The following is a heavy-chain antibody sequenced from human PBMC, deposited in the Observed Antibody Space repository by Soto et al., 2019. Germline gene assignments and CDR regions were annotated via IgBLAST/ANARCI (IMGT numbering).Heavy chain of an antibody. CDR3: ARTHSSSWFDY. CDR2: IYYSGST. V-gene: IGHV4-61*01. D-gene: IGHD6-13*01. CDR1: GGSVSSGSYY. Sequence: SETLSLTCPGSGGSVSSGSYYWSWIRQPPGKGLEWIGYIYYSGSTNYNPSLKSRVTISVDTSKNQFSLKLSSVTAADTAVYYCARTHSSSWFDYWGQGTLVTVSS. J-gene: IGHJ4*02.